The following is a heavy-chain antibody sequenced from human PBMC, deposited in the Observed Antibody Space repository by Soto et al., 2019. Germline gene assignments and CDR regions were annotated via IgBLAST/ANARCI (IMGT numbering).Heavy chain of an antibody. Sequence: QVQLQESGPGLVKPSETLSLTCTVSGGSVSSGSYYWSWIRQPPGKGLEWIGYIYYSGSTNYNPSLKSRVTMSVDTSKNQFSLTLSSVTAADTAVYYCARLGSLLGMDVWGQGTTVTVSS. D-gene: IGHD1-26*01. CDR1: GGSVSSGSYY. CDR2: IYYSGST. J-gene: IGHJ6*02. CDR3: ARLGSLLGMDV. V-gene: IGHV4-61*01.